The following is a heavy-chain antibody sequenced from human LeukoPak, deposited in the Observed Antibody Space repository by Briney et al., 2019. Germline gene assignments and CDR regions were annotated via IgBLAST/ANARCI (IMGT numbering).Heavy chain of an antibody. J-gene: IGHJ4*02. CDR3: ARDLLGYYDSSGYLDY. CDR2: IIPILGIA. D-gene: IGHD3-22*01. CDR1: GGTFSSYA. Sequence: SVKVSCKASGGTFSSYAISWVRQAPGQGLEWMGRIIPILGIANYAQKFQGRVTITADKSTSIAYMELSSLRSEDTAVYYCARDLLGYYDSSGYLDYWGQGTLVTVSS. V-gene: IGHV1-69*04.